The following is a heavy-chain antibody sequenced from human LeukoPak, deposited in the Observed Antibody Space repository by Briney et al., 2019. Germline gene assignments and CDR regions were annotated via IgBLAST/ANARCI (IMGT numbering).Heavy chain of an antibody. CDR3: ARGYGSGSYSTDFDY. CDR2: IYYSGST. CDR1: GGSISSSSYY. V-gene: IGHV4-31*03. J-gene: IGHJ4*02. D-gene: IGHD3-10*01. Sequence: PSETLSLTCTVSGGSISSSSYYWGWIRQHPGKGLEWIGYIYYSGSTYYNPSLKSRVTISVDTSKNQFSLKLSSVTAADTAVYYCARGYGSGSYSTDFDYWGQGTLVTVSS.